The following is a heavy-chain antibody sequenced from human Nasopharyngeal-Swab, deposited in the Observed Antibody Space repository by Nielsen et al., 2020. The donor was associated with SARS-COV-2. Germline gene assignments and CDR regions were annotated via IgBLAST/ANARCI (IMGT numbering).Heavy chain of an antibody. V-gene: IGHV3-21*01. Sequence: GESLKISCAASEFTFGYYTMNWLRQAPGKGPEWISSISSTSSYIYYADSVKARFTISRDNAQNSLYLQMNSLRAEDTAIYYCARDRNNSWYNWFDPWGQGTLVSVSS. CDR2: ISSTSSYI. D-gene: IGHD1/OR15-1a*01. J-gene: IGHJ5*02. CDR3: ARDRNNSWYNWFDP. CDR1: EFTFGYYT.